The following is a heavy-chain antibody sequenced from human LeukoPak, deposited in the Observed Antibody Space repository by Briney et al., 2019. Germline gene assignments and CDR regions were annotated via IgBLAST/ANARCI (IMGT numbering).Heavy chain of an antibody. J-gene: IGHJ5*02. CDR3: ARDRKRFLEWSSLGWFDP. Sequence: VASVKVPCKASGYTFTSYGISWVRQAPGQGLEWMGWISAYNGNTNYAQKLQGRVTMTTDTSTSTAYMELRSLRSDDTAVYYCARDRKRFLEWSSLGWFDPWGQGTLVTVSS. D-gene: IGHD3-3*01. CDR2: ISAYNGNT. V-gene: IGHV1-18*01. CDR1: GYTFTSYG.